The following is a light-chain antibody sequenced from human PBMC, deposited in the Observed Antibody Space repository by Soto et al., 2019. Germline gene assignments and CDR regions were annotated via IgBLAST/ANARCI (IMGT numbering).Light chain of an antibody. CDR2: EVS. J-gene: IGLJ2*01. V-gene: IGLV2-14*01. Sequence: QSALTQPASVSGSPGQSITISCTGTSSDIGDYDYVSWYQQYPGKAPKLMIYEVSNRPSGISNRFSGSKSGNTASLTISGLQPVDEADSYCSSYTRIPTVVFGGGTKLTVL. CDR3: SSYTRIPTVV. CDR1: SSDIGDYDY.